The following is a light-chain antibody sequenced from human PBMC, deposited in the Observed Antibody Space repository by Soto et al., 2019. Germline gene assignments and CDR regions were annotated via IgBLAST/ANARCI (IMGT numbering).Light chain of an antibody. J-gene: IGKJ1*01. CDR1: QSVGSIY. CDR2: GTS. V-gene: IGKV3-20*01. Sequence: EIVLTQSPGTLSLSPGERATLSCRASQSVGSIYLAWYQQKPGQAPRLLIYGTSSRATGIPDRFSGSGSGTDFTLTISRLEPEDFAVYYCQQYGSSPWTFGQGTMVEIK. CDR3: QQYGSSPWT.